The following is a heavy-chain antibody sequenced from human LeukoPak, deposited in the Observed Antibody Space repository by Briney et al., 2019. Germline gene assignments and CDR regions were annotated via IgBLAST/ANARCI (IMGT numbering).Heavy chain of an antibody. Sequence: SETLSLTCTVSGGSIREYFWSWIRQPAGKGLEWVGRIYESGSFNYNPSLTRRVSMSVDTSLNQISLQLSSVTAADTAVYYCARDMGYLLPSGEIETMGAFDIWGQGTRVTVSS. V-gene: IGHV4-4*07. CDR1: GGSIREYF. D-gene: IGHD2-15*01. CDR2: IYESGSF. J-gene: IGHJ3*02. CDR3: ARDMGYLLPSGEIETMGAFDI.